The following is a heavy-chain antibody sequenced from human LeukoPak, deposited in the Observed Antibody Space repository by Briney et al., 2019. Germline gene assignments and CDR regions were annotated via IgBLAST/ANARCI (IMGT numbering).Heavy chain of an antibody. Sequence: GGSLRPSCAASGFSFRSYGMHWVRQAPGKGLEWVAFIRYDGSNKYYADSVKGRFTISRDNAKNSLYLQMNGLRAEDTALYYCARGAVVVAATDDAFEIWGQGTMVTVSS. CDR1: GFSFRSYG. D-gene: IGHD2-15*01. J-gene: IGHJ3*02. V-gene: IGHV3-30*02. CDR3: ARGAVVVAATDDAFEI. CDR2: IRYDGSNK.